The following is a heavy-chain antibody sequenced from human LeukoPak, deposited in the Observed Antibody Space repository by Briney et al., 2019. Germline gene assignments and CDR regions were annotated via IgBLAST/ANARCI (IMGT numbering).Heavy chain of an antibody. J-gene: IGHJ4*02. CDR2: ISGSGGST. D-gene: IGHD3-9*01. CDR1: GFTFSSYA. Sequence: TGGSLRLSCAASGFTFSSYAMSWVRQAPGKGLEWVSAISGSGGSTYYADSVKGRFTTSRDNSKNTLYLQMNSLRAEDTAVYYCATHGYSELRYFDWSTNEWGQGTLVTVSS. CDR3: ATHGYSELRYFDWSTNE. V-gene: IGHV3-23*01.